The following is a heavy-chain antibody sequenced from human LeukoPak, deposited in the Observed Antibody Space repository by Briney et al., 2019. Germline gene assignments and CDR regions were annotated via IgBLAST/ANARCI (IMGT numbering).Heavy chain of an antibody. V-gene: IGHV3-48*02. D-gene: IGHD2-21*02. J-gene: IGHJ4*02. CDR2: ITGGSNNI. Sequence: PGGSLRLSCAASGFSFGNYAMSWVRQTPGKRLEWVSYITGGSNNILYADSVKGRFTISRDNAKNSLYLQMNSLRDEDTAGYYCATSRDWRVESWGRGIAVTGSS. CDR1: GFSFGNYA. CDR3: ATSRDWRVES.